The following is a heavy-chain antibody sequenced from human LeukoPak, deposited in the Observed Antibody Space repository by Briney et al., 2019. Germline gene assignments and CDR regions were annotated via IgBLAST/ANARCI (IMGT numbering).Heavy chain of an antibody. CDR3: ARVPRITMVRGVTNYYYYYGMDV. J-gene: IGHJ6*04. V-gene: IGHV4-34*01. CDR2: INHSGST. Sequence: SETLSLTCAVYGGSFSGYYCSWIRQPPGKGLEWIGEINHSGSTNYNPSLKSRVTISVDTSKNQFSLKLSSVTAADTAVYYCARVPRITMVRGVTNYYYYYGMDVWGKGTTVTVSS. CDR1: GGSFSGYY. D-gene: IGHD3-10*01.